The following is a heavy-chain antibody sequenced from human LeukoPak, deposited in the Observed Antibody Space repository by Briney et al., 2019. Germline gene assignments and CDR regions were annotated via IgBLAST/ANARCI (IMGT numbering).Heavy chain of an antibody. CDR1: GGSISSYY. CDR3: ARSIAAAGTGTDY. CDR2: FYYSGST. J-gene: IGHJ4*02. D-gene: IGHD6-13*01. Sequence: SETLSLTCTVSGGSISSYYWSWIRQPPGKGLEWIGYFYYSGSTNYNPSLKSRVTISVDTSKNQFSLKLSSVTAADTAVYYCARSIAAAGTGTDYWGQGTLVTVSS. V-gene: IGHV4-59*01.